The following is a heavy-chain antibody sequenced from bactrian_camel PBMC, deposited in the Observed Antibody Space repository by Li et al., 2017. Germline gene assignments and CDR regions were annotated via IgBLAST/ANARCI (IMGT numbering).Heavy chain of an antibody. Sequence: HVQLVESGGASVQAGGSLRLSCEVSGYAFSMNCMAWFRQAPGKEREGVALFSSGDGTPSYADAVKGRFTISEDNATNTLYLQMDSLKPDDTAVYYCAAECAPDELGGFRYWGQGTQVTVS. D-gene: IGHD2*01. CDR3: AAECAPDELGGFRY. CDR1: GYAFSMNC. V-gene: IGHV3S63*01. J-gene: IGHJ6*01. CDR2: FSSGDGTP.